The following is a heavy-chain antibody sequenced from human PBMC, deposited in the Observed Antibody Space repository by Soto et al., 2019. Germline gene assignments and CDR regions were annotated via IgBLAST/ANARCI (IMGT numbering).Heavy chain of an antibody. Sequence: SCAASGFTFSSHSMNWVRQAPGKGLEWVSSITSSSSYINYADSVKGRFTISRDNAKTSLYLQMNSLRAEDTAVYYCAREPGVSSGWYVDYWGQGTLVTVSS. J-gene: IGHJ4*02. CDR1: GFTFSSHS. D-gene: IGHD6-19*01. V-gene: IGHV3-21*01. CDR2: ITSSSSYI. CDR3: AREPGVSSGWYVDY.